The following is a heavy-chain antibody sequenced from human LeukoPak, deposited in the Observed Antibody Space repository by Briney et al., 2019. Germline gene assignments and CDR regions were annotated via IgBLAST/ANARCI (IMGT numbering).Heavy chain of an antibody. V-gene: IGHV3-30*02. Sequence: GGSLRLSCAASGFTFSSYGMYWVRQAPGKGLEWVAFIRYDGSNKYYADSVKGRFTVSRDNSKNTLYLQMNSLRAEDTAVYYCAKVGDSGSYYRYFDYWGQGTLVTVST. CDR2: IRYDGSNK. J-gene: IGHJ4*02. CDR3: AKVGDSGSYYRYFDY. CDR1: GFTFSSYG. D-gene: IGHD1-26*01.